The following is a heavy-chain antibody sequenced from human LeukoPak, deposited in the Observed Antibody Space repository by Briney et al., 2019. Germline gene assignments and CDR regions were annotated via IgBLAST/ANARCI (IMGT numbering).Heavy chain of an antibody. CDR1: GFIFSSYS. D-gene: IGHD3-22*01. CDR3: AREKLSFFDSSGYFDH. J-gene: IGHJ4*02. CDR2: ISSSSSYI. V-gene: IGHV3-21*01. Sequence: GGSLRLSCAASGFIFSSYSMNWVSQAPGKGLEWVSSISSSSSYIYYADSVKGRFTISRDNAKNSLFLQMSRLRAEDTAVYYCAREKLSFFDSSGYFDHWGQGTLVTVSS.